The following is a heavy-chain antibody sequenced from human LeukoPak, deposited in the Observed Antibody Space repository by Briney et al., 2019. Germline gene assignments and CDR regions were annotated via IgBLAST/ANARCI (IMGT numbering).Heavy chain of an antibody. CDR1: GYTFTGYY. J-gene: IGHJ5*02. CDR3: ARTDLYSSSDSNWFDP. D-gene: IGHD6-13*01. Sequence: ASVKVSCKASGYTFTGYYIHWVRQAPGQGLEWMGWISAYNGNTNYAQKLQGRVTMTTDTSTSTAYMELRSLRSDDTAVYYCARTDLYSSSDSNWFDPWGQGTLVTVSS. V-gene: IGHV1-18*04. CDR2: ISAYNGNT.